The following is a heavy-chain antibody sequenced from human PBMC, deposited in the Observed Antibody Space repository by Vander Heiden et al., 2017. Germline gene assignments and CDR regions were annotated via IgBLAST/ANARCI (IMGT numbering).Heavy chain of an antibody. J-gene: IGHJ6*02. CDR3: ARVAVGATTYYYGMDV. V-gene: IGHV3-53*01. D-gene: IGHD1-26*01. CDR2: IYSGGST. CDR1: GFTVSSNY. Sequence: EVQLVESGGGLIQPGGSLRLSCAASGFTVSSNYMSWVRQAPGKGLEWVSVIYSGGSTYYADSVKGRFTISRDNSKNTLYLQMNSLRAEDTAVYYCARVAVGATTYYYGMDVWGQGTTVTVSS.